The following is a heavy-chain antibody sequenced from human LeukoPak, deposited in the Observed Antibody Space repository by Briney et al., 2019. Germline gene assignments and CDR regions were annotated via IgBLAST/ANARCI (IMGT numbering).Heavy chain of an antibody. CDR3: ESELTGTTRRYFDY. J-gene: IGHJ4*02. V-gene: IGHV3-21*01. CDR1: GFTFSSYS. D-gene: IGHD1-20*01. Sequence: KSGGSLRLSCAASGFTFSSYSMNWVRQAPGKGLEWVSSISSSSSYIYYADSVKGRFTISRDNAKNSLYLQMNSLRAEDTAVYYCESELTGTTRRYFDYWGQGTLVTVSS. CDR2: ISSSSSYI.